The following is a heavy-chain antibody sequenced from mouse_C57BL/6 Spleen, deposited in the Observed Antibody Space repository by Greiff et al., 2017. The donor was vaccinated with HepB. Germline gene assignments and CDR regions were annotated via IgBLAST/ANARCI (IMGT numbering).Heavy chain of an antibody. V-gene: IGHV1-81*01. J-gene: IGHJ2*01. CDR2: IYPRSGNT. D-gene: IGHD1-1*01. Sequence: VQLKESGAELARPGASVKLSCKASGYTFTSYGISWVKQRTGQGLEWIGEIYPRSGNTYYNEKFKGKATLTADKSSSTAYMELRSLTSEDSAVYFCASREEGIYYYGSFDYWGQGTTLTASS. CDR3: ASREEGIYYYGSFDY. CDR1: GYTFTSYG.